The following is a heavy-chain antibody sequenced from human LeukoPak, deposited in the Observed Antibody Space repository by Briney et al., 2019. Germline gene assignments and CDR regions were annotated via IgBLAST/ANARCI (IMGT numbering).Heavy chain of an antibody. V-gene: IGHV3-53*01. D-gene: IGHD3-22*01. J-gene: IGHJ3*02. Sequence: PGGSLRLSCAAPGFTVSSNYMSSVRQAPGKGLEWVSVIYSGGSTYYADSVKGRFTISRDNSKNTLYLQMNSLRAEDTAVYYCATGSGYYDSSGYYYRRAFDIWGQGTMVTVSS. CDR3: ATGSGYYDSSGYYYRRAFDI. CDR2: IYSGGST. CDR1: GFTVSSNY.